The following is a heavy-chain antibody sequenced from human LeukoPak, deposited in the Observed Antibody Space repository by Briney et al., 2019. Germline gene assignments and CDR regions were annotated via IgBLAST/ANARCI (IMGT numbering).Heavy chain of an antibody. CDR1: GGTFSSYA. D-gene: IGHD3-22*01. CDR2: IIHILGIA. CDR3: ASLGYYYDSSGYYTDY. J-gene: IGHJ4*02. Sequence: ASVKVSCKASGGTFSSYAISWVRQAPGQGLEWMGRIIHILGIANYAQKFQGRVTITADKSTSTAYMELSSLRSVDTAVYYCASLGYYYDSSGYYTDYWGQGTLVTVSS. V-gene: IGHV1-69*04.